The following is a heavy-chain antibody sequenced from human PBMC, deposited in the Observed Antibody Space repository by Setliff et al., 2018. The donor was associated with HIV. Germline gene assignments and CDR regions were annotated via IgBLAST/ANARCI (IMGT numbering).Heavy chain of an antibody. CDR1: GFTISNYY. J-gene: IGHJ4*02. CDR3: ARDRGGAYLYFDY. D-gene: IGHD1-26*01. CDR2: ISDSGSSI. Sequence: GESLTISCAVSGFTISNYYMTWIRQAPGKGLEWISYISDSGSSIDYADSVKGRFAMSRDTAKDSVFLQMTDLRAEDTAVYYCARDRGGAYLYFDYWGQGVLVTVSS. V-gene: IGHV3-11*04.